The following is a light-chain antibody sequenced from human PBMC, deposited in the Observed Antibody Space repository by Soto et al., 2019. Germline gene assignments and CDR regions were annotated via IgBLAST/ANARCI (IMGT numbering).Light chain of an antibody. V-gene: IGKV1-5*03. CDR2: KAS. CDR1: QSVGTC. Sequence: DIQMTQSPSALSASVGDTVTITCRASQSVGTCLAWYQQKPGKAPHLLIYKASRLETGVPSRFSGSGSVTDYTLTITGLQPDDFATYYCQQFYRYPWTFGQGTKVEI. CDR3: QQFYRYPWT. J-gene: IGKJ1*01.